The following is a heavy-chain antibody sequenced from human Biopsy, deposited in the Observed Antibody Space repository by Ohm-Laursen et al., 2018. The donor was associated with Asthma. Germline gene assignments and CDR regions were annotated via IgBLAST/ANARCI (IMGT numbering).Heavy chain of an antibody. D-gene: IGHD5-12*01. V-gene: IGHV4-61*01. CDR2: IFYSGAT. CDR3: ARGTIVAGIDY. J-gene: IGHJ4*02. Sequence: TLSLTCSVSGGSVSSDKYYWSWIRQPPGKGLERIAYIFYSGATNYNPALKSRVAQSIDTSKSQFSLRLNSLSAADTAVYYCARGTIVAGIDYWGRGTLVTVSS. CDR1: GGSVSSDKYY.